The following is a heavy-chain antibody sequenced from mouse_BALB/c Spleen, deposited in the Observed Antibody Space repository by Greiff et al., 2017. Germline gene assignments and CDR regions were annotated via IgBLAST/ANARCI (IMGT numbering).Heavy chain of an antibody. J-gene: IGHJ1*01. Sequence: EVQLVESGGGLVQPGGSRKLSCAASGFTFSSFGMHWVRQAPEKGLEWVAYISSGSSTIYYADTVKGRFTISRDTPKNTLFLQMTSLRSEDTAMYYCARRGIYYGNYWYFDVWGAGTTVTVSS. D-gene: IGHD2-1*01. CDR3: ARRGIYYGNYWYFDV. CDR1: GFTFSSFG. V-gene: IGHV5-17*02. CDR2: ISSGSSTI.